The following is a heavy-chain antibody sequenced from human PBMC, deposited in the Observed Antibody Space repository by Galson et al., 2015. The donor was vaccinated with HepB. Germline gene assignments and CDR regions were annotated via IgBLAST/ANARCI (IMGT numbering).Heavy chain of an antibody. CDR1: GFTFSDYY. J-gene: IGHJ4*02. CDR3: ARVADADYGDHTYFDS. V-gene: IGHV3-11*06. D-gene: IGHD4-17*01. Sequence: SLRLSCAASGFTFSDYYMSWIRQAPGKGLEWLSYISGSRTYTNYADSVKGRFTISRDNAKNSLFLQMNSLRAEDTAVSYCARVADADYGDHTYFDSWRQGILVTVAS. CDR2: ISGSRTYT.